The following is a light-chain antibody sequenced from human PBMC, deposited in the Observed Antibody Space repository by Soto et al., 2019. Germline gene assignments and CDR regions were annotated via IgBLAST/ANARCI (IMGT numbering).Light chain of an antibody. J-gene: IGKJ1*01. Sequence: EIVLTHSPGTLSLSPVERAVLSCLSSQSVNNNYLAWYPSEPGRAPRLLIYGASRRATGIRDRFIGSGSGTDFTRTVTRLEPEDCGVYFCQRYGSSHLTFGQ. CDR3: QRYGSSHLT. CDR1: QSVNNNY. V-gene: IGKV3-20*01. CDR2: GAS.